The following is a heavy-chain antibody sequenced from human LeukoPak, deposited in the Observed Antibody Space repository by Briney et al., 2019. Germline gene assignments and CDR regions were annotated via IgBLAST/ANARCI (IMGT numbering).Heavy chain of an antibody. D-gene: IGHD3-22*01. CDR2: ITISSSSI. V-gene: IGHV3-21*04. J-gene: IGHJ4*02. Sequence: GGSLRLSCAASGFSIRSYTMNWVRQAPGKGLEWVSSITISSSSIYYADSVKGRFTISRDNAKNSLYLQMNSLRAEDTALYYCAKDISSSGYRSFPDYWGQGTLVTVSS. CDR3: AKDISSSGYRSFPDY. CDR1: GFSIRSYT.